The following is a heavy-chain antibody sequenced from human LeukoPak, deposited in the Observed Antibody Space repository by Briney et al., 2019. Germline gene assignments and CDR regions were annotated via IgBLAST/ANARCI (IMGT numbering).Heavy chain of an antibody. D-gene: IGHD3-10*01. CDR2: ISSSGSTI. CDR3: ARDYGSGSYFSHNWFDP. Sequence: GGSLRLSCAASGFTFSDYYMSWIRQAPGKGLEWVSCISSSGSTIYYADSVKGRFTISRDNAKNSLYLQMNSLRAEDTAVYYCARDYGSGSYFSHNWFDPWGQGTLVTVSS. CDR1: GFTFSDYY. V-gene: IGHV3-11*01. J-gene: IGHJ5*02.